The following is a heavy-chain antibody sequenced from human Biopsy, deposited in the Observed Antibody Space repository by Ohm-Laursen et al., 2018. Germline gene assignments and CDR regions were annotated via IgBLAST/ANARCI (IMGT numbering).Heavy chain of an antibody. Sequence: ASVKVSCKPSGYTFGNYGISWVRQAPGQGLEWMGIINPTGGTTSYAEKFQGRVTLTRDTSTGTVYLELNSLIYEDTALYYCARDETGSSVFGPYYYGMDVWGQGTTVTVSS. CDR1: GYTFGNYG. D-gene: IGHD3-9*01. V-gene: IGHV1-46*01. CDR2: INPTGGTT. CDR3: ARDETGSSVFGPYYYGMDV. J-gene: IGHJ6*02.